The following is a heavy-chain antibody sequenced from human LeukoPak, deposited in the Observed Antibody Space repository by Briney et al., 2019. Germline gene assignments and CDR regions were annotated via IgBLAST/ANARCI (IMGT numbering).Heavy chain of an antibody. J-gene: IGHJ6*03. Sequence: SETLSLTCAVSGYSISSGYYWGWIRQPPGKGLEWIGSIYHSGSTYYNPSLKSRVTISVDTSKNQFSLKLSSVTAADTAVYYCARGLGGGYGLLGYYYYMDVWGKGTTVTVSS. D-gene: IGHD5-12*01. CDR3: ARGLGGGYGLLGYYYYMDV. V-gene: IGHV4-38-2*01. CDR1: GYSISSGYY. CDR2: IYHSGST.